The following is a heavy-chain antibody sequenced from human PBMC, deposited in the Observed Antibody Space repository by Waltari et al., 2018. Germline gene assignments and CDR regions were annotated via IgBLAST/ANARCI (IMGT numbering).Heavy chain of an antibody. Sequence: EVQLVESGGGLVQPGGSMRLSCAASGFTFSRYSMHWVPQAPGKGLEWVSYISSSSSTIYYADSVKGRFTISRDNAKNSLYLQMNSLRAEDTAVYYCASLYSSGWLVDIWGQGTMVTVSS. D-gene: IGHD6-19*01. CDR2: ISSSSSTI. V-gene: IGHV3-48*01. CDR1: GFTFSRYS. CDR3: ASLYSSGWLVDI. J-gene: IGHJ3*02.